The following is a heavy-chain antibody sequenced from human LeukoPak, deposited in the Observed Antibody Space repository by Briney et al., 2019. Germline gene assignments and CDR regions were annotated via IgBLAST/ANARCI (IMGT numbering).Heavy chain of an antibody. CDR3: ARHQRRFCDGGDCPYYFDH. CDR1: GGSISSSNYY. CDR2: FYTIGST. V-gene: IGHV4-39*01. D-gene: IGHD2-21*02. Sequence: PSETLSLTCTVSGGSISSSNYYWGWIRQPPGKGLEWIGRFYTIGSTNYNPSLKSRVTVSVDTSQNQFSLRLTSVTAADTAVYYCARHQRRFCDGGDCPYYFDHWGQGTLVTVSS. J-gene: IGHJ4*02.